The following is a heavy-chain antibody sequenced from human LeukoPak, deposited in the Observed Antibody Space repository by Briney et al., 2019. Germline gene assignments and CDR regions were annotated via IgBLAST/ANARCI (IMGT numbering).Heavy chain of an antibody. J-gene: IGHJ4*02. Sequence: GGSLKLSCAASGFTFINYGMHWVRQAPGKGLEWVAVISYDGTNKYYADSVKGRFTISRDNSKNTLYLQMNSLKTDDTAVYYCANYGDYQYFDYWGQGTPVTVSS. CDR2: ISYDGTNK. CDR3: ANYGDYQYFDY. CDR1: GFTFINYG. D-gene: IGHD4-17*01. V-gene: IGHV3-30*18.